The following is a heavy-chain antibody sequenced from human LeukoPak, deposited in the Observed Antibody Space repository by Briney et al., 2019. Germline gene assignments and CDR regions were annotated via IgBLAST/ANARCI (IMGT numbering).Heavy chain of an antibody. CDR2: INPNSGGT. CDR1: GYTFTSHY. J-gene: IGHJ4*02. Sequence: RSSVQVSCMASGYTFTSHYIHRVRQAPGQGLEWMGWINPNSGGTNYAQKFQGRVTMTRDTSISTAYMELSRLRSDDTAVYYCARDTEGIDYWGQGTLVTVSS. V-gene: IGHV1-2*02. CDR3: ARDTEGIDY.